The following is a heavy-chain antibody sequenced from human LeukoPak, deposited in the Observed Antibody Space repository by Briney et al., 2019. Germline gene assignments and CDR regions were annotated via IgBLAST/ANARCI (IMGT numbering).Heavy chain of an antibody. V-gene: IGHV3-7*01. CDR3: ARGLMDV. CDR2: IKQDGSEK. CDR1: GFTFSSYS. Sequence: GGSLRLSCAASGFTFSSYSMNWVRQAPGKGLEWVANIKQDGSEKYYVDSVKGRFTISRDNAKNSLYLQMNSLRAEDTAVYYCARGLMDVWGQGTTVTVSS. J-gene: IGHJ6*02.